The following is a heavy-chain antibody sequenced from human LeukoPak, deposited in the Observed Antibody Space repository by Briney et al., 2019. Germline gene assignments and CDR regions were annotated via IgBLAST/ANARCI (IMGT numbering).Heavy chain of an antibody. CDR1: GGSFSGYY. J-gene: IGHJ3*02. CDR2: INHSGST. CDR3: ARAAVGWTSQNHDAFDI. D-gene: IGHD2-2*01. Sequence: PSETLSLTCAVYGGSFSGYYWSWIRQPPGKGLEWIGEINHSGSTNYNPSLKSRVTISVDTSKNQFSLKLSSVTAADTAVYYCARAAVGWTSQNHDAFDIWAKGQWSPSLQ. V-gene: IGHV4-34*01.